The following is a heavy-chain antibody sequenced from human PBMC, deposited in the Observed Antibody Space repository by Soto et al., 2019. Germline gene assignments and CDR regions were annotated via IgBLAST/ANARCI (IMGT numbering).Heavy chain of an antibody. CDR3: ARKAGIQLWLDHWFGP. V-gene: IGHV1-69*01. D-gene: IGHD5-18*01. Sequence: QVQLVQSGAEVKKPGSSVKVSCKASGGTFSSYAISWVRQAPGQGLEWMGGIIPIFGTANYAQKLQGRVTIAADESTNKAYMEVSSLRPEDTAGHYCARKAGIQLWLDHWFGPWGQGTLVTVSS. J-gene: IGHJ5*02. CDR2: IIPIFGTA. CDR1: GGTFSSYA.